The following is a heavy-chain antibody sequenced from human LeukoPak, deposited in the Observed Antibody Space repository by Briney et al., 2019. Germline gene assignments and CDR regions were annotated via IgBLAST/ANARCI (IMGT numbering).Heavy chain of an antibody. D-gene: IGHD2-2*01. CDR3: ARTRLDIVVVPAARWFDP. Sequence: SETLSLTCTVSGGSITSYYWSWIRQPPGKGLEWIGYIYYSGSTNYNPSLKSRVTISVDTSKNQFSLKLSSVTAADTAVYYCARTRLDIVVVPAARWFDPWGQGTLVTVSS. CDR1: GGSITSYY. CDR2: IYYSGST. V-gene: IGHV4-59*01. J-gene: IGHJ5*02.